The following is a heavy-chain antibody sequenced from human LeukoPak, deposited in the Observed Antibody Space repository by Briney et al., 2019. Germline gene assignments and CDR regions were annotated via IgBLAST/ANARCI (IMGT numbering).Heavy chain of an antibody. CDR3: ARLAAPGFDY. Sequence: GESLKISFKGSGYSFTSYWIGWVRQMPGKGLEWMGIIYPGDSDTRYSPSFQGQVTISADKSFSTPYLPWSSLQASDTARFFFARLAAPGFDYSRQGTLVTVSS. V-gene: IGHV5-51*01. CDR1: GYSFTSYW. CDR2: IYPGDSDT. J-gene: IGHJ4*02. D-gene: IGHD6-13*01.